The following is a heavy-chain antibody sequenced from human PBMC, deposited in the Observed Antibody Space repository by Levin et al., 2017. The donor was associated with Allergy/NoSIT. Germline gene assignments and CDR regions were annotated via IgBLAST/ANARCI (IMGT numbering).Heavy chain of an antibody. D-gene: IGHD4-17*01. Sequence: GESLKISCEAAGYTFTDHYMHWVRQAPGQGLEWMGWVNCNSGDTHYAQKFQDRVTMTRDTSITTAYIEVSSLRFDDTALYFCARNDYGDYVQYFDYWGQGTLVTVSS. CDR3: ARNDYGDYVQYFDY. J-gene: IGHJ4*02. CDR1: GYTFTDHY. V-gene: IGHV1-2*02. CDR2: VNCNSGDT.